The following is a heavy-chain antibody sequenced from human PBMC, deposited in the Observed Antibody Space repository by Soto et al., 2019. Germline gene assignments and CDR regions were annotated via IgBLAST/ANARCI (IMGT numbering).Heavy chain of an antibody. CDR1: GGSISSGGYY. D-gene: IGHD3-3*01. CDR2: IYYSGST. J-gene: IGHJ5*02. CDR3: GRAAIFGVVIITNWFDP. V-gene: IGHV4-31*03. Sequence: SETLSLTCTVSGGSISSGGYYWSWIRQHPGKGLEWIGYIYYSGSTYYNPSLKSRVTISVDTSKNQFSLKLSSVTAADTAVYYCGRAAIFGVVIITNWFDPWGQGTLVTVSS.